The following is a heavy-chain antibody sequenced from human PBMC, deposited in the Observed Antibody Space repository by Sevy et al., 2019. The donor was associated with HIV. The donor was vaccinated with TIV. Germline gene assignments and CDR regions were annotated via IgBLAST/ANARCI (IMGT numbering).Heavy chain of an antibody. D-gene: IGHD3-10*01. J-gene: IGHJ5*02. CDR1: GGSISSYY. CDR2: IYTSGST. CDR3: ARDKDYYGSGSRSRWFDP. Sequence: SETLSLTCTVSGGSISSYYWSWIRQPAGKGLEWIGRIYTSGSTNYYPSLKSRVTMSVDTSKNQFSLKLSSVTAADTAVYYCARDKDYYGSGSRSRWFDPWGQGTLVTVSS. V-gene: IGHV4-4*07.